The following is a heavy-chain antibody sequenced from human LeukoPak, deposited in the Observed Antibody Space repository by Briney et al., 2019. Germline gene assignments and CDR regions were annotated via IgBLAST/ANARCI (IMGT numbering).Heavy chain of an antibody. CDR1: RFTFSSYA. J-gene: IGHJ5*02. D-gene: IGHD6-6*01. CDR3: AKEPIAARPPGLNWFDP. Sequence: GGSLRLSCAASRFTFSSYAMSWVRQAPGKGLEWVSAISGSGGSTYYADSVKDRFTISRDNSKNTLYLQMNSLRAEDTAVYYCAKEPIAARPPGLNWFDPWGQGTLVTVSS. CDR2: ISGSGGST. V-gene: IGHV3-23*01.